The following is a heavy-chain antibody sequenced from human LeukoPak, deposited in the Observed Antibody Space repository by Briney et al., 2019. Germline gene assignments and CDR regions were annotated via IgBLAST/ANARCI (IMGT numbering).Heavy chain of an antibody. V-gene: IGHV3-30-3*01. J-gene: IGHJ5*01. D-gene: IGHD2/OR15-2a*01. CDR3: VRGGLSSSWFDS. CDR2: TSYDENIK. Sequence: GGSLRLSCAASGFTFISYSMHWVRQAPGKGLEWVAVTSYDENIKYYSDSVKGRFTISRDNSKNTLYLQMNSLRAEDTAVYYCVRGGLSSSWFDSWGQGTLVTVSS. CDR1: GFTFISYS.